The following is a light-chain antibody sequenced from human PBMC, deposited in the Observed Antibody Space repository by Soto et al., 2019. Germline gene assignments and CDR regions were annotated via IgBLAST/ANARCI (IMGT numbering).Light chain of an antibody. V-gene: IGKV3-11*01. J-gene: IGKJ3*01. Sequence: EIVLTPSPATLSLSPGERAILSCRASHSVSTSLAWYQQKPGQAPRLLIYDASNRATGIPARFSGSGSGTDFTLTIGSLEPEDFAVYYCQQRSTWPPFTFGPGTKVDIK. CDR2: DAS. CDR3: QQRSTWPPFT. CDR1: HSVSTS.